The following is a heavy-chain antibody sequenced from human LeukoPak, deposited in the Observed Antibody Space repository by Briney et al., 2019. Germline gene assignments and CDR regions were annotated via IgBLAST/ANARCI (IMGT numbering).Heavy chain of an antibody. Sequence: SVKVSCKASGGTFSSYAISWVRRAPGQGLEWMGRIIPILGIANYAQKFQGRVTITADKSTSTAYMELSSLRSEDTAVYYCARGIPDFTDALDIWGQGTMVTVSS. D-gene: IGHD3/OR15-3a*01. V-gene: IGHV1-69*04. J-gene: IGHJ3*02. CDR1: GGTFSSYA. CDR3: ARGIPDFTDALDI. CDR2: IIPILGIA.